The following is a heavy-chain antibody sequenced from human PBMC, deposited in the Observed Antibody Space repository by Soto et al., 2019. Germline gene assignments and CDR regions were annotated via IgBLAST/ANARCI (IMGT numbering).Heavy chain of an antibody. CDR2: ISASTRNT. V-gene: IGHV1-18*01. Sequence: QVQLVQSGGEVKKPGASVKVSCQASGYTFSDYAISWVRQAPGQGLEWMCWISASTRNTDQAQNFQGRVIITLDTSTNTAYMELRSLRSDDTAVYYCVRCYCSVGSCYACWHFDLWGRGTLVTVSS. CDR1: GYTFSDYA. D-gene: IGHD2-15*01. CDR3: VRCYCSVGSCYACWHFDL. J-gene: IGHJ2*01.